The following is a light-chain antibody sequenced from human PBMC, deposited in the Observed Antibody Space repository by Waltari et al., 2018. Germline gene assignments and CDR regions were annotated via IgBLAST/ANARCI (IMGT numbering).Light chain of an antibody. V-gene: IGKV3-20*01. J-gene: IGKJ1*01. CDR1: QSVNRT. CDR2: DAS. CDR3: QKYGTLPAT. Sequence: EIVLTQSPGTLSLSPGERATLSCRASQSVNRTLAWYQQKPGQAPRLLIYDASTRATGIPDRFSGSGFGTDFSLTISRLEPEDFAVYYCQKYGTLPATFGQGTTVEIK.